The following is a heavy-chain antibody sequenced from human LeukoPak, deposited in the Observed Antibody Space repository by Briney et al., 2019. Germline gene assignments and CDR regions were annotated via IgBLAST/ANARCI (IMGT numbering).Heavy chain of an antibody. CDR3: ARLGSVGYYNYQYMDI. V-gene: IGHV4-34*01. D-gene: IGHD6-13*01. Sequence: SETLSLTCAVYGGSFSGYYWSWIRQPPGRGLEWIGDINHIGNTNYDPSLRSRVTISVDTSKNQFSLTLTSATAADTAVYFCARLGSVGYYNYQYMDIWGNGSTVTVSS. CDR1: GGSFSGYY. J-gene: IGHJ6*03. CDR2: INHIGNT.